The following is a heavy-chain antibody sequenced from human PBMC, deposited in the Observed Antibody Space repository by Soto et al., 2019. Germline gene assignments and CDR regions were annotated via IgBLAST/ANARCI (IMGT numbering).Heavy chain of an antibody. Sequence: QVQLVQSGAEVKKPWASVKVSCRASGYSFTYYHIHWVRQAPGQVIEWLGRSNAKSGGTSTAQKFQGWVTMTTDTSISTAAMELARLASANTDIYYCETGDSTGCSIGACSFFYNHDMDVWGQGATVTVSS. CDR1: GYSFTYYH. V-gene: IGHV1-2*04. CDR2: SNAKSGGT. D-gene: IGHD4-4*01. CDR3: ETGDSTGCSIGACSFFYNHDMDV. J-gene: IGHJ6*02.